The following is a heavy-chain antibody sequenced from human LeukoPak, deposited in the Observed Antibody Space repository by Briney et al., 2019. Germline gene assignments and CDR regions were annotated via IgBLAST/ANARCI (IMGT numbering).Heavy chain of an antibody. CDR2: IYTSGST. CDR1: GGSISSYY. J-gene: IGHJ3*02. V-gene: IGHV4-4*07. D-gene: IGHD3-22*01. Sequence: SETLSLTCTVSGGSISSYYWSWIRQPAGKGLEWIGRIYTSGSTNYNPSLKSRVTISVDTSKNQFSLKLSSVTAADTAVYYCARGVTSYYDSSGYLGLAFDIWGQGTMVTVSS. CDR3: ARGVTSYYDSSGYLGLAFDI.